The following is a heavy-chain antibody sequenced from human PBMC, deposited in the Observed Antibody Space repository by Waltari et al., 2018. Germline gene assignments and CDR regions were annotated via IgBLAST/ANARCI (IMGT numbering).Heavy chain of an antibody. CDR3: ASLRYCSGGSCYGFDY. J-gene: IGHJ4*02. V-gene: IGHV4-39*01. CDR1: GGSISSSSYY. Sequence: QLQLQESGPGLVKPSETLSLTCTVSGGSISSSSYYWGWIRQPPGKGLGWIGSIYYSGSTYYNPSLKSRVTISVDTSKNQFSLKLSSVTAADTAVYYCASLRYCSGGSCYGFDYWGQGTLVTVSS. D-gene: IGHD2-15*01. CDR2: IYYSGST.